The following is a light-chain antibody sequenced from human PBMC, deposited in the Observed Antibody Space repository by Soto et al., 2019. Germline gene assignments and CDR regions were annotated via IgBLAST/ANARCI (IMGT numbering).Light chain of an antibody. CDR2: DNN. V-gene: IGLV1-51*01. CDR3: GTWDSRLSANWL. CDR1: SSNIGNNY. Sequence: QSVLTQPPSVSAAPGQKVTISCFGSSSNIGNNYVSWYQQLPGTAPKLVIYDNNKRPSGIPDRFSGSKSGTSATLGITGLQTGDEADYYCGTWDSRLSANWLFGGGTKVTVL. J-gene: IGLJ3*02.